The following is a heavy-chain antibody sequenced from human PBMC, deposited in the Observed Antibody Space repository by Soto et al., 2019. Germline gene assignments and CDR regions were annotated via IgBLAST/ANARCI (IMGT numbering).Heavy chain of an antibody. D-gene: IGHD4-17*01. CDR3: AREYATVTTFDP. J-gene: IGHJ5*02. CDR1: GYTFTGYY. CDR2: MNPNSGNT. Sequence: GASVKVSCKASGYTFTGYYMHWVRQATGQGLEWMGWMNPNSGNTGYAQKFQGRVTMTRNTSISTAYMELSSLRSKDTAVYYCAREYATVTTFDPWGQGTLVTVSS. V-gene: IGHV1-8*02.